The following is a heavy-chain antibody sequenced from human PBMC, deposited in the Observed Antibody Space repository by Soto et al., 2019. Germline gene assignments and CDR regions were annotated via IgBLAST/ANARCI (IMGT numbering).Heavy chain of an antibody. CDR3: AAQGVEWLRFPGFDY. CDR2: ISGSGGST. CDR1: GFTFSSYA. V-gene: IGHV3-23*01. J-gene: IGHJ4*02. Sequence: GGSLRLSCAASGFTFSSYAMSWVRQAPGKGLEWVSAISGSGGSTYYADSVKGRFTISRDNSKNTLYLQMNSLRAEDTAVYYCAAQGVEWLRFPGFDYWGQGTLVTVSS. D-gene: IGHD5-12*01.